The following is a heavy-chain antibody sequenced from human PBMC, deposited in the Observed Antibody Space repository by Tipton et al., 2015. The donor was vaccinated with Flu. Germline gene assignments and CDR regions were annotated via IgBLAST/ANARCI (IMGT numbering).Heavy chain of an antibody. CDR1: GFNVMNVW. V-gene: IGHV3-15*01. J-gene: IGHJ4*02. CDR2: IKTKDDGAPT. CDR3: SSPHINGWFNVC. Sequence: VQLVQSGGGLVEPGGSLRLSCAASGFNVMNVWMNWVRQTPGKGLEWVGRIKTKDDGAPTDYAAPVKGRFTISRDESKNTLYLQMNSLKTGDTAVYFCSSPHINGWFNVCWGQGTQVTVSS. D-gene: IGHD6-19*01.